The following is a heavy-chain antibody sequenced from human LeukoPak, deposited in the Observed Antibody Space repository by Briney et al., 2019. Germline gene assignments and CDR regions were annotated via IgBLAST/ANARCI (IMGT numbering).Heavy chain of an antibody. Sequence: ASVKVSCKASGYSFTDYFMHWVRQAPGQGLEWMGWINPKSGGTKYAEKFQGRVTMTRDTSISTAYMELSRLRSDDTAVYYCARGLPVAARSEEKNWFDPWGQGTLVNVSS. CDR1: GYSFTDYF. CDR3: ARGLPVAARSEEKNWFDP. J-gene: IGHJ5*02. CDR2: INPKSGGT. V-gene: IGHV1-2*02. D-gene: IGHD6-6*01.